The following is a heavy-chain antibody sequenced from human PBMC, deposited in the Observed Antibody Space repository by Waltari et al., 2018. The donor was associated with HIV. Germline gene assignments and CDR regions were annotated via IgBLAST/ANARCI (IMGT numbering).Heavy chain of an antibody. J-gene: IGHJ4*02. Sequence: QVQLQESGPGLVKPSETLSLTCTVSGGSISSYYWSWIRQPPGKGLEWIGYIYYSGRTNYNPTLKSRVTISVDTSKNQFSLKLSSVTAADTAVYYCARTSGYDRPFDYWGQGTLVTVSS. CDR2: IYYSGRT. D-gene: IGHD5-12*01. CDR1: GGSISSYY. V-gene: IGHV4-59*01. CDR3: ARTSGYDRPFDY.